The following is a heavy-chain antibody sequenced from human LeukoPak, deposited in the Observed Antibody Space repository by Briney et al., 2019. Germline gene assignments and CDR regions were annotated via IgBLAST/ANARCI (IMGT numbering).Heavy chain of an antibody. CDR3: ARGGNYGDYDGCFDY. V-gene: IGHV4-59*08. CDR1: GDSISSYY. D-gene: IGHD4-17*01. CDR2: IYYSGTT. J-gene: IGHJ4*02. Sequence: PSETLSLTCTVSGDSISSYYWTWIRQPPGKGLEWIGYIYYSGTTNYNPSLKSRVTISVDTSKNQVSLKLSSVTAADTAVYYCARGGNYGDYDGCFDYWGQGTLVTVSS.